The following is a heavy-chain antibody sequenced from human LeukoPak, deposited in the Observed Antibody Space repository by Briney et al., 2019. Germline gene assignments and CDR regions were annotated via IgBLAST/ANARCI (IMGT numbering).Heavy chain of an antibody. CDR2: INHSGST. J-gene: IGHJ4*02. Sequence: SETLSLTCAVYGGSFSGYYWSWIRQPPGKGLEWIGEINHSGSTNYNPSLKSRVTISVDTSKNQFSLKLTSVTAADTAVYYCARQDTYYYDSSDYYLFDYWGQGTLVTVSS. D-gene: IGHD3-22*01. CDR3: ARQDTYYYDSSDYYLFDY. V-gene: IGHV4-34*01. CDR1: GGSFSGYY.